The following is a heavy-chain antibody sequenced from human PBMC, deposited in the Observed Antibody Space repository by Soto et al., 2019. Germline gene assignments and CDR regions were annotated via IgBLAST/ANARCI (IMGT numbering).Heavy chain of an antibody. CDR2: INAGNGNT. Sequence: GASVKVSCKASGYTFTNYAVHWVRQAPGQRLEWMGWINAGNGNTRYSQKFQGRVTITRDTPARTVYMELSSLRSEDTAVYYCARGNSSTVTRYYYYGMDVWGEGTTVTVSS. V-gene: IGHV1-3*01. CDR1: GYTFTNYA. CDR3: ARGNSSTVTRYYYYGMDV. J-gene: IGHJ6*04. D-gene: IGHD4-17*01.